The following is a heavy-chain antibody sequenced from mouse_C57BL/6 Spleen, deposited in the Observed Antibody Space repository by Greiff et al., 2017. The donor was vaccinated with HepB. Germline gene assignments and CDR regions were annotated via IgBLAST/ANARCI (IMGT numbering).Heavy chain of an antibody. D-gene: IGHD4-1*01. CDR2: IHPNSGST. CDR3: ARVSNWDTNFDY. J-gene: IGHJ2*01. Sequence: QVQLQQPGAELVKPGASVKLSCKASGYTFTSYWMHWVKQRPGQGLEWIGMIHPNSGSTNYNEKFKSKATLTVDKSSSTAYMQLSSLTSEDSAVYYCARVSNWDTNFDYGGQVTTLTVSS. V-gene: IGHV1-64*01. CDR1: GYTFTSYW.